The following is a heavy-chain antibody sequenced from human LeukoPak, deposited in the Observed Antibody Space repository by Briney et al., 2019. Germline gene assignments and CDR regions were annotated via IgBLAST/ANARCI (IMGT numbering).Heavy chain of an antibody. Sequence: SETLSLTCTVSGGSISSYYWSWLRQPPGKGLEWIGYIYYSGSTNYNPSLKSRVTISVDTSKNQFSLKLSSVTAADTAVYYCAGGSSGYFDAFDIWGQGTMVTVSS. CDR3: AGGSSGYFDAFDI. CDR2: IYYSGST. J-gene: IGHJ3*02. V-gene: IGHV4-59*01. CDR1: GGSISSYY. D-gene: IGHD3-22*01.